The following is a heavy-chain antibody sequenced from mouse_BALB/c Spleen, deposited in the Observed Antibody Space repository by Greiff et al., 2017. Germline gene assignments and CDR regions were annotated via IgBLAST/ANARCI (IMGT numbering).Heavy chain of an antibody. CDR3: ARGRYDVDYFDY. D-gene: IGHD2-14*01. CDR2: IDPANGNT. V-gene: IGHV14-3*02. J-gene: IGHJ2*01. Sequence: EVQLQQSGAELVKPGASVKLSCTASGFNIKDTYMHWVKQRPEQGLEWIGRIDPANGNTKYDPKFQGKATITADTSSNTAYLQLSSLTSEDTAVYYCARGRYDVDYFDYWGQGTTLTVSA. CDR1: GFNIKDTY.